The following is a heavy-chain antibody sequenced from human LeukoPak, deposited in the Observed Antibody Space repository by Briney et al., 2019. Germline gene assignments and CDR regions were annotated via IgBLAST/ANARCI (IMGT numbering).Heavy chain of an antibody. CDR3: AREDSSGRYYFDY. CDR2: IWYDGSNK. J-gene: IGHJ4*02. D-gene: IGHD3-22*01. V-gene: IGHV3-33*08. Sequence: GGSLRLSCAASGFTFRTYWMHWVRQAPGKGLEWVAVIWYDGSNKYYADSVKGRFTISRDNSKNTLYLQMNSLRAEDTAVYYCAREDSSGRYYFDYWGQGTLVTVSS. CDR1: GFTFRTYW.